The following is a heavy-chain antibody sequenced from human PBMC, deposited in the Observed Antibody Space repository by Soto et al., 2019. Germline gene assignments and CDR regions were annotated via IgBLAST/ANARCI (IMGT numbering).Heavy chain of an antibody. CDR3: ATLSLTYDILTPPPFDI. D-gene: IGHD3-9*01. J-gene: IGHJ3*02. Sequence: ASVKVSCKVSGYTLTELSMHWVRQAPGKGLEWMGGFDPEDGETIYAQKFQGRVTMTEDTSTDTAYMELSSLRSEDTAVYYCATLSLTYDILTPPPFDIWGQGTMVTVS. CDR1: GYTLTELS. V-gene: IGHV1-24*01. CDR2: FDPEDGET.